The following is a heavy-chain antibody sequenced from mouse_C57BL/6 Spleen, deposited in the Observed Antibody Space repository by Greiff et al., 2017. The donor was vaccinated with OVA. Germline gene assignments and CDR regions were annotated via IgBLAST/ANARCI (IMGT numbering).Heavy chain of an antibody. CDR2: INPNNGGT. V-gene: IGHV1-26*01. J-gene: IGHJ1*03. D-gene: IGHD1-1*01. CDR3: ARPQGITGYFDV. Sequence: EVQLQQSGPELVKPGASVKISCKASGYTFTDYYMNWVKQSHGKSLEWIGDINPNNGGTSYNQKFKGKATLTVDKSSSTAYMELRSLTSEDSAVYYCARPQGITGYFDVWGTGTTVTVSS. CDR1: GYTFTDYY.